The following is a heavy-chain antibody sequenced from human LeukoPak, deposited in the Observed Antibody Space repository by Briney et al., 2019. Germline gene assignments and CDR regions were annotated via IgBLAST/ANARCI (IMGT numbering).Heavy chain of an antibody. Sequence: GGSLRLSCAASGFTFNTFWMSWVRQAPGKGLEWVANINQEGSEQYYVDSVKGRFTISRDNAENTLSLQMHSLRVEDTAIYYCARDFLLFGVVVPNDFWGQGTMVAVSS. CDR1: GFTFNTFW. D-gene: IGHD3-3*01. J-gene: IGHJ4*02. CDR2: INQEGSEQ. V-gene: IGHV3-7*01. CDR3: ARDFLLFGVVVPNDF.